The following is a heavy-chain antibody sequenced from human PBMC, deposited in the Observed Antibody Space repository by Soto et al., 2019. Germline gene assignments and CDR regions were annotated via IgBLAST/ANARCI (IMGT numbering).Heavy chain of an antibody. CDR3: ARDGITAVPAATPNRLFYYYYGMDV. J-gene: IGHJ6*02. Sequence: GASVNVSCKSSGYTFTSCCISWVRQAPGQGLEWMGWISAYNGNTNYAQKLQGRVTMTTDTSTSTAYMELRSLRSDDTAVYYCARDGITAVPAATPNRLFYYYYGMDVWGQGTTVTVS. CDR1: GYTFTSCC. V-gene: IGHV1-18*04. D-gene: IGHD2-2*01. CDR2: ISAYNGNT.